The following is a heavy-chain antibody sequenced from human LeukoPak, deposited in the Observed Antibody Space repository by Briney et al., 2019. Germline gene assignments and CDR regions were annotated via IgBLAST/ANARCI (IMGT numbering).Heavy chain of an antibody. D-gene: IGHD3-10*01. Sequence: GGSLRLSCAASGFTFSSYAMSWVRQAPGKGLEWVSAISGSGGSTYYADSVKGRFTISRDNAKNSLYLQMNSLRAEDTAVYYCARASGGAPLDYWGQGTLVTVSS. CDR1: GFTFSSYA. CDR2: ISGSGGST. J-gene: IGHJ4*02. V-gene: IGHV3-23*01. CDR3: ARASGGAPLDY.